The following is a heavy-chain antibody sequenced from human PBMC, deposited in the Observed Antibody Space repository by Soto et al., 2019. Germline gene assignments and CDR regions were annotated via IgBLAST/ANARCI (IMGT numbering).Heavy chain of an antibody. J-gene: IGHJ4*02. V-gene: IGHV4-31*03. Sequence: QVQLQESGPGLVKPSQTLSLTCTVSGGSMNSGGYCWSWIRQHPGEGLEWIGCISYGGTTYYNPCMKIRVIISVDTSKNQFSLKLTSVTAADTAVYYCSRGILVWGQGTLITVSS. CDR2: ISYGGTT. D-gene: IGHD2-15*01. CDR1: GGSMNSGGYC. CDR3: SRGILV.